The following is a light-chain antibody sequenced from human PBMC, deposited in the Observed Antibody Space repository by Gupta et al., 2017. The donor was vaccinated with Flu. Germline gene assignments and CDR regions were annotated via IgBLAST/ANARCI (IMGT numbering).Light chain of an antibody. J-gene: IGLJ3*02. Sequence: ISCTGTSSDVGGYDYVSWYQHHPGKAPRLMSFDVNNRPSGVSDRFSGFKSGNTASLTISGLQAEDEADYDCSSYTSSTTPNWVFGGGTKLTVL. CDR1: SSDVGGYDY. CDR2: DVN. V-gene: IGLV2-14*03. CDR3: SSYTSSTTPNWV.